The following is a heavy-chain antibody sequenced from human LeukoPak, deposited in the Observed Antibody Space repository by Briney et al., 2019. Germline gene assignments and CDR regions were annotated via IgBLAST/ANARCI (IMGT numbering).Heavy chain of an antibody. CDR3: ARDESTVTESAFDY. V-gene: IGHV1-2*04. Sequence: ASVKVSCKASGYTFTGYYMHWVRQAPGQGLEWMGWINPNSGGTNYAQKFQGWVTMTRDTSISTAYMELSRLRSDDTAVYYCARDESTVTESAFDYWGQGTLVTVSS. CDR2: INPNSGGT. J-gene: IGHJ4*02. CDR1: GYTFTGYY. D-gene: IGHD4-17*01.